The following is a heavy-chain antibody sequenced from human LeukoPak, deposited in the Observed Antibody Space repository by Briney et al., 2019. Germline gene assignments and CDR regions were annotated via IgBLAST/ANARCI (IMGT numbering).Heavy chain of an antibody. V-gene: IGHV4-59*08. Sequence: SETLSLTCTVSGGSLSPYFWSWIRQTPGKGLEWIGYIYFSGSNNYNPSLKSRVTMSVDTSKNQFSLRLSSVTAADTAVYYCARRQIYFDSWGQGTLVTVSS. CDR3: ARRQIYFDS. CDR1: GGSLSPYF. CDR2: IYFSGSN. J-gene: IGHJ4*02.